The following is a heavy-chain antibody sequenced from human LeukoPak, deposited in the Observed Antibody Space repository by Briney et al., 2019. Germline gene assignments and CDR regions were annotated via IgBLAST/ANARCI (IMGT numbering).Heavy chain of an antibody. V-gene: IGHV3-23*01. CDR2: ISGSGGST. J-gene: IGHJ4*02. CDR3: AKDRARADYTSSSPTFDY. CDR1: GFTFSSHA. D-gene: IGHD6-6*01. Sequence: GGSLRLSCAASGFTFSSHAMSWVRQAPGKGLEWVSAISGSGGSTYYADSVKGRFTISRGISKNTLYLQMNSLRAEDTAVYYCAKDRARADYTSSSPTFDYWGQGTLVTVSS.